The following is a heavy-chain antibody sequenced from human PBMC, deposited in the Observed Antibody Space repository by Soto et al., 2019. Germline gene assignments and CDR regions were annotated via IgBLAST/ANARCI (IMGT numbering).Heavy chain of an antibody. D-gene: IGHD3-22*01. Sequence: SETLSLTCTVSGGSISSYYWSWIRQPPGKGLEWIGYIYYSGSTNYNPSLKSRVTISVDTSKNQFSLKLSSVTAADTAVYYCARLGGYYQSLDPWGPGTLVTAPQ. CDR2: IYYSGST. CDR1: GGSISSYY. J-gene: IGHJ5*02. CDR3: ARLGGYYQSLDP. V-gene: IGHV4-59*01.